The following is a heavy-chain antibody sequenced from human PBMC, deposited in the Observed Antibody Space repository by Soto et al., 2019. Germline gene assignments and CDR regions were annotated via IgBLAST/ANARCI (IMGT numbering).Heavy chain of an antibody. V-gene: IGHV1-69*13. D-gene: IGHD6-13*01. J-gene: IGHJ5*02. CDR2: IIPIFGTA. CDR3: ARSPSSSPQRGCFDP. CDR1: GGTFSSYA. Sequence: SVKVSCKASGGTFSSYAISWVRQAPGQGLEWMGGIIPIFGTANYAQKFQGRVTITADESTSTAYMELSSLRSEDTAVYYCARSPSSSPQRGCFDPWGQGTLVTGSS.